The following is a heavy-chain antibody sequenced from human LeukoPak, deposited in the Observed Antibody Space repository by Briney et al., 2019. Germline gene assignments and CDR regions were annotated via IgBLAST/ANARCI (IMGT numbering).Heavy chain of an antibody. Sequence: SETLSLTCTVSGGSISSTNYYWGWIHQPPGKGLEWIGSIYYSGSTFYNPSLQSRVTISVDTSKNQFSLRLSSVSAADTAVYYCARLDYDFWSGNHDYWGQGTLVTVSS. D-gene: IGHD3-3*01. CDR3: ARLDYDFWSGNHDY. J-gene: IGHJ4*02. CDR1: GGSISSTNYY. V-gene: IGHV4-39*01. CDR2: IYYSGST.